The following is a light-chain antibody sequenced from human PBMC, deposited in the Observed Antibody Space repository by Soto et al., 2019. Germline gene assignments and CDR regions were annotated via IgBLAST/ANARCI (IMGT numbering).Light chain of an antibody. CDR1: QDIGNY. V-gene: IGKV1-16*01. J-gene: IGKJ5*01. CDR2: SAS. Sequence: DIRLTQSPSSLSASVGDRVIITCRASQDIGNYLAWFQQKPGKAPKSLIYSASTLRSGVPSRFKGGGSGTGFTLTISDLQPEDFATYYCQDYHTYPITFGQGTRLEIK. CDR3: QDYHTYPIT.